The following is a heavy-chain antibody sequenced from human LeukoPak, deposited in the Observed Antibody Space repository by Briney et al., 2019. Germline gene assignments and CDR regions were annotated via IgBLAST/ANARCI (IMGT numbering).Heavy chain of an antibody. Sequence: SETLSLTCTVSGGSFNNIDYYWGWIRQPPGKGLEWIGSIYYRGDTSFNPSLKSRVTIFIGTSKNQFSLKLKSVTAADTAVYYCARHGGYVYDWFDPWGQGTLVTVSS. V-gene: IGHV4-39*01. CDR3: ARHGGYVYDWFDP. D-gene: IGHD5-12*01. CDR2: IYYRGDT. J-gene: IGHJ5*02. CDR1: GGSFNNIDYY.